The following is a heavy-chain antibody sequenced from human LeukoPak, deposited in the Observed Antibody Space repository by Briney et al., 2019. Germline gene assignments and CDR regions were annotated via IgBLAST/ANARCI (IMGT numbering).Heavy chain of an antibody. CDR3: ARGSDEFDI. CDR1: GLTFNSSG. Sequence: KSGGSLRLSCTASGLTFNSSGMNWVRQAPGKGLEWVSSITPGSSYIYYADSMKGRFTVSRDKAKNSLYLHMNSLRAEDTAIYYCARGSDEFDIWGQGTMVTVSS. J-gene: IGHJ3*02. CDR2: ITPGSSYI. V-gene: IGHV3-21*01.